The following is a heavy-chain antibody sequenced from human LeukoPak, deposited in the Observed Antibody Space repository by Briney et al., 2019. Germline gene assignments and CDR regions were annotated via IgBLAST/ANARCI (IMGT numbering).Heavy chain of an antibody. D-gene: IGHD5-24*01. CDR1: GFSVSVNY. CDR3: ARDGRGYSLDY. V-gene: IGHV3-53*01. J-gene: IGHJ4*02. CDR2: IYSGGNT. Sequence: GGSLRLSCVVSGFSVSVNYISWVRQALGKGLEWVSIIYSGGNTYYADSVKGRFTISRDNSQNTVYLLLTSLRAEDTAVYYCARDGRGYSLDYWGLGTLVTVSS.